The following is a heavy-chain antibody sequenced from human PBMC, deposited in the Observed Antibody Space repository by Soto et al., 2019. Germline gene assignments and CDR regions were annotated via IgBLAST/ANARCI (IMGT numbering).Heavy chain of an antibody. J-gene: IGHJ4*02. D-gene: IGHD2-8*02. V-gene: IGHV3-30*18. CDR2: ISHDGRNK. Sequence: QVQLVESGGGVVQPGRSLRLSCEGSGFIFGKYDMYWVRQAPGKGLEWVTKISHDGRNKDYEDSVQGRFTISRDNSRDTMYLEMNSLRPEDTAIYYCAKGCLPWWSQGIDFWGQGTLVTVSA. CDR1: GFIFGKYD. CDR3: AKGCLPWWSQGIDF.